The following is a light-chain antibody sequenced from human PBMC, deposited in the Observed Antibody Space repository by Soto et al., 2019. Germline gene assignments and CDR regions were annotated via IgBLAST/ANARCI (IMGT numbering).Light chain of an antibody. J-gene: IGLJ2*01. CDR2: ANT. CDR3: QSYDDSLGGHVI. Sequence: QSVLTQPPSLSGAPGQRVTISCTGSSSYIGAGYDVHWYQQLPGTAPKLLIYANTNRPSGVPDRFSGSKSGTSASLAITGLQAEDEADYYCQSYDDSLGGHVIFGGGTKLTVL. CDR1: SSYIGAGYD. V-gene: IGLV1-40*01.